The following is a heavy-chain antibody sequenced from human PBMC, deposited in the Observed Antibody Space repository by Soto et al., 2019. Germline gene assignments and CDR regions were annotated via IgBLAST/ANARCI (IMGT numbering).Heavy chain of an antibody. Sequence: QVQLVQSGAEVKKPGSSVKVSCKSSGGTFSSDAISWVRQAPGQGLEWMGGIIPMSGTANYAQKFQGRVTIIADESRKTAYMELSSVRSEDTAVYYCARVRGVVRYYFDYWGQGTLVTVSS. D-gene: IGHD2-15*01. V-gene: IGHV1-69*12. CDR2: IIPMSGTA. CDR1: GGTFSSDA. J-gene: IGHJ4*02. CDR3: ARVRGVVRYYFDY.